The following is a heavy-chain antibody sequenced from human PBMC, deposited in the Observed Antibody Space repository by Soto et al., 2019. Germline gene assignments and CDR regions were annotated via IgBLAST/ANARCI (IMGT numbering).Heavy chain of an antibody. D-gene: IGHD2-2*02. CDR1: GYTFTSYG. CDR3: ARWIGDVVVPAAIHAFDI. J-gene: IGHJ3*02. Sequence: ASVKVSCKASGYTFTSYGISWVRQAPGQGLEWMGWLSAYNGNTNYAQKLQGRVTMTTDTSTSTAYMELRSLRADYTAMYYCARWIGDVVVPAAIHAFDIWGQGTMVTVSS. CDR2: LSAYNGNT. V-gene: IGHV1-18*01.